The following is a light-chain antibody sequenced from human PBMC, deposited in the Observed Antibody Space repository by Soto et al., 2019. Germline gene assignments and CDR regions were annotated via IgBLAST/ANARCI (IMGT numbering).Light chain of an antibody. CDR2: GNS. CDR1: SSNIGAGYH. Sequence: QAVVTQPPSVSGAPGQRVTISCTGSSSNIGAGYHVHWYQQLPGTAPKLLIYGNSNRPSGVPDRFSGSKSGTSASLAITGLQAEDEADYYCQSYDISLSGSMFGGGTKLTVL. CDR3: QSYDISLSGSM. J-gene: IGLJ3*02. V-gene: IGLV1-40*01.